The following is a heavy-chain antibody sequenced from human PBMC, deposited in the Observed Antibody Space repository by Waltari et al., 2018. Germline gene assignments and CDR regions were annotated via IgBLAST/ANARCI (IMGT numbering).Heavy chain of an antibody. CDR2: IYTSGST. CDR3: ARDGGWNSYSYAFDI. CDR1: GGSISSGSYY. D-gene: IGHD1-7*01. Sequence: QVQLQESGPGLVKPSQTLSLTCTVSGGSISSGSYYWSWIRQPAGKGLEWIGRIYTSGSTNYNPSLKSRVTMSVDTSKNQFSLKLSSVTAADTAVYYCARDGGWNSYSYAFDIWGQGTMVTVSS. V-gene: IGHV4-61*02. J-gene: IGHJ3*02.